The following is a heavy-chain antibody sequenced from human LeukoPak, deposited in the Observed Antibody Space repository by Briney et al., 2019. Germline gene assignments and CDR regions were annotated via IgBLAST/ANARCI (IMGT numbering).Heavy chain of an antibody. V-gene: IGHV4-34*01. CDR2: INHSGST. D-gene: IGHD6-25*01. CDR3: ARGGGHHWFDP. Sequence: PSETLSLTCAVYGGSFSGYYWSWIRQPPGKGLEWIGEINHSGSTNYNPSLKSRVTISVDTSKNQFSLKLSSVTAADTAVYYCARGGGHHWFDPWGQGTLVTVSS. J-gene: IGHJ5*02. CDR1: GGSFSGYY.